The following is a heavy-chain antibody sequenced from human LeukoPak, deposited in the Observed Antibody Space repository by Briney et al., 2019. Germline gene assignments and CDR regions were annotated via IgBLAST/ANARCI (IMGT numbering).Heavy chain of an antibody. D-gene: IGHD2-15*01. CDR1: GFTFDDYA. Sequence: PGGSLRLSCAASGFTFDDYAMHWVRQTPGKGLEWVSGISWNSGSIGYADSVKGRFTISRDNAKNSLYLQMNSLRAEDTALYYCAKTCPYCSGGSCPDYWSQGTLVTVSS. CDR3: AKTCPYCSGGSCPDY. V-gene: IGHV3-9*01. CDR2: ISWNSGSI. J-gene: IGHJ4*02.